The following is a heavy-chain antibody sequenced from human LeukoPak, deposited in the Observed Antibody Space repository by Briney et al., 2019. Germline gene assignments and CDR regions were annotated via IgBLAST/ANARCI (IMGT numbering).Heavy chain of an antibody. CDR1: GFTFSSYG. CDR3: AREGSFDDY. J-gene: IGHJ4*02. D-gene: IGHD3-10*01. CDR2: IRYDGSNK. Sequence: PGGSLRLSCAASGFTFSSYGMHWVRQAPGKGLEWVAFIRYDGSNKYYADSVKGRFTISRDNSKNTLYLQMNGLRAEDTAVYYCAREGSFDDYWGQGTLVTVSS. V-gene: IGHV3-30*02.